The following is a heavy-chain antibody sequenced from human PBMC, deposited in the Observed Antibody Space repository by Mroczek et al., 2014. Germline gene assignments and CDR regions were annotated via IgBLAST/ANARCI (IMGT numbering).Heavy chain of an antibody. Sequence: VQLVESGPGLVKPSQTLSLTCTVSGGSISSGSYYWSWIRQPAGKGLEWIGRIYTSGSTNYNPSLKSRVTMSVDTSKNQFSLKLSSVTAADTAVYYCAREAYYYDSSGYYLLAHFDYWGQGTLVTVSS. V-gene: IGHV4-61*02. D-gene: IGHD3-22*01. J-gene: IGHJ4*02. CDR1: GGSISSGSYY. CDR2: IYTSGST. CDR3: AREAYYYDSSGYYLLAHFDY.